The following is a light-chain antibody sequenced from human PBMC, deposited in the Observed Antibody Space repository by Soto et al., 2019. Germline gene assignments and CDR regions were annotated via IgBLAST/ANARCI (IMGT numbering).Light chain of an antibody. CDR2: QVS. CDR1: GSDVGRYSY. CDR3: SSYGASITLV. Sequence: QSALTQPASVSGSPGQSVTISCTGTGSDVGRYSYVSWYQQYPGKVPRLMIYQVSNRPSGVPIRFSGSKSGNTASLTISGLQAEDEADYYCSSYGASITLVFGGGTKLTVL. V-gene: IGLV2-23*02. J-gene: IGLJ3*02.